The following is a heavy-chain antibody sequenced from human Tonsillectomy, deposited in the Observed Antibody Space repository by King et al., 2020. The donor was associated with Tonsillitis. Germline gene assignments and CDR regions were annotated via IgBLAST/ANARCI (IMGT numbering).Heavy chain of an antibody. CDR3: ARPSGTYYRDAFDI. J-gene: IGHJ3*02. D-gene: IGHD1-26*01. CDR1: GYSISSGYY. V-gene: IGHV4-38-2*01. Sequence: QLQESGPGLVKPSENLSLTCSVSGYSISSGYYWGWIRQSPGKGLVWIGTVYHSGSTYYSPSLKSRVTISVDTSKNQFSLKLNSVTAADTAIYYCARPSGTYYRDAFDIWGRGTMVTLSS. CDR2: VYHSGST.